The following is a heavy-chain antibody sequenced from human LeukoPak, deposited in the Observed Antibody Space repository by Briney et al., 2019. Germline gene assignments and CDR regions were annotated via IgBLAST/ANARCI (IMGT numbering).Heavy chain of an antibody. CDR3: ARAEDYYDSSGRVDY. D-gene: IGHD3-22*01. Sequence: ASVKVSCKASGYTFTGYYMHWVRQAPGQGLEWMGWINPNSGGTNYAQKFQGRVTITRDTSISTAYMELSRLRSDDTAVYYCARAEDYYDSSGRVDYWGQGTLVTVSS. V-gene: IGHV1-2*02. J-gene: IGHJ4*02. CDR1: GYTFTGYY. CDR2: INPNSGGT.